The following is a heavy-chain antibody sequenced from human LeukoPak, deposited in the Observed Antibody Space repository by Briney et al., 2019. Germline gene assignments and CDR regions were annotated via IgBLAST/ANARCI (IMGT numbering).Heavy chain of an antibody. CDR3: ASIYSSGWYSFDY. J-gene: IGHJ4*02. D-gene: IGHD6-19*01. Sequence: SQTLSLTCTVSGGSIISSNYYWGWIRQPPGKGLEWIGNIYYSGSTYYNPSLKSRVTISVNTSKNQFSLRLSSVTAADTAVYYCASIYSSGWYSFDYWGQEILVTVSS. CDR1: GGSIISSNYY. CDR2: IYYSGST. V-gene: IGHV4-39*01.